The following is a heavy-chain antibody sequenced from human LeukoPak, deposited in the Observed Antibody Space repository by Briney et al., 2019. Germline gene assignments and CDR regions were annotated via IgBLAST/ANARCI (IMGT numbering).Heavy chain of an antibody. CDR2: IIPIFGTA. CDR3: ARDLMDSYAPGWFDP. J-gene: IGHJ5*02. V-gene: IGHV1-69*13. Sequence: SVKVSCKASGGTFSSYAISWVRQAPGQGLEWMGGIIPIFGTANYAQKFQGRVTITADESTGTAYMELSSLRSEDTAVYYCARDLMDSYAPGWFDPWGQGTLVTVSS. D-gene: IGHD5-18*01. CDR1: GGTFSSYA.